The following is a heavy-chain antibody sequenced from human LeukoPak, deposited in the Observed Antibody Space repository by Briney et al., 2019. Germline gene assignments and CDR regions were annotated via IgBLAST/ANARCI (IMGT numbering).Heavy chain of an antibody. CDR1: GFTFRNFG. Sequence: GGSLRLSCAASGFTFRNFGMHWVRQAPGKGLERVAFIWYDGSDEKYADSVKGRFTISRDNSKNTLYLQMNNPRPDDTALYYCARDRSGLKYFDLWGQGTLVTVSS. V-gene: IGHV3-33*01. D-gene: IGHD3-10*01. CDR2: IWYDGSDE. CDR3: ARDRSGLKYFDL. J-gene: IGHJ4*02.